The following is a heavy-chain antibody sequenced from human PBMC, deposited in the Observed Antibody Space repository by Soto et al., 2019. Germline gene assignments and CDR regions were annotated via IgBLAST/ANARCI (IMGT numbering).Heavy chain of an antibody. D-gene: IGHD3-10*01. CDR1: GGTFSSYA. V-gene: IGHV1-69*13. CDR2: IIPIFGTA. CDR3: AGAGEVRGVTYYYYGMDV. J-gene: IGHJ6*02. Sequence: SVKVSCKASGGTFSSYAISWVRQAPGQGLEWMGGIIPIFGTANYAQKFQGRVTITADESTSTAYMELSSLRSEDTAVYYCAGAGEVRGVTYYYYGMDVWGQGTTVTVSS.